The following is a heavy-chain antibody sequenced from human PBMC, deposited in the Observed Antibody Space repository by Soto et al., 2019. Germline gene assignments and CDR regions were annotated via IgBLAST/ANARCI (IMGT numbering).Heavy chain of an antibody. CDR3: AKGIFRIAVAGTGNRPLDY. CDR2: ISGSGGST. J-gene: IGHJ4*02. V-gene: IGHV3-23*01. D-gene: IGHD6-19*01. CDR1: GFTFSSYA. Sequence: GGSLRLSCAASGFTFSSYAMSWVRQAPGKGLEWVSAISGSGGSTYYADSVKGRFTISRDNSKNTLYLQMNSLRAEDTAVYYCAKGIFRIAVAGTGNRPLDYWGQGTLVTVSS.